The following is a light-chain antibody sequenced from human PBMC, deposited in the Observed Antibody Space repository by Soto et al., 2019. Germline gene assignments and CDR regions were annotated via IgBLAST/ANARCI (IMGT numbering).Light chain of an antibody. CDR3: QQYNNRPGT. CDR1: QTVRNNY. J-gene: IGKJ1*01. Sequence: EFVLTQSPGTLSLSAGERATLSCRASQTVRNNYLAWYQQKPGQAPRLLIYDASSRATGIPDRFSGGGSGTDFTLTISSLQSEDFAVYYCQQYNNRPGTFGQGTKVDIK. V-gene: IGKV3D-20*02. CDR2: DAS.